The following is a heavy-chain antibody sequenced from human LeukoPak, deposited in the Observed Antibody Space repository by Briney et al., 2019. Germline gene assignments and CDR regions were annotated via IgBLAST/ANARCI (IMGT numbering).Heavy chain of an antibody. D-gene: IGHD6-13*01. CDR1: GCTFTSYD. Sequence: GASVKVSCKASGCTFTSYDINWVRQATGQGLEWMGWMNPNSGNTGYAQKFQGRVTITADESTSTAYMELSSLRSEDTAVYYCARAGYNTNWPLRWFDPWGQGTPVTVSS. CDR2: MNPNSGNT. CDR3: ARAGYNTNWPLRWFDP. V-gene: IGHV1-8*01. J-gene: IGHJ5*02.